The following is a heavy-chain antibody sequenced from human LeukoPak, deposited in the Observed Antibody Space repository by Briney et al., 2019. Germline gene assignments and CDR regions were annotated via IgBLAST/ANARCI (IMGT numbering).Heavy chain of an antibody. CDR1: GFTFSSYA. Sequence: GGSLRLSCAASGFTFSSYAMHWVRQAPGKGLEYVSAISSNGGSTYYANSVKGRFTISRDNSKNTLYLQMGSLRAEDMAVYYCAREPSINYYDSSGYFGLIDYWGQGTLVTVSS. CDR3: AREPSINYYDSSGYFGLIDY. V-gene: IGHV3-64*01. D-gene: IGHD3-22*01. CDR2: ISSNGGST. J-gene: IGHJ4*02.